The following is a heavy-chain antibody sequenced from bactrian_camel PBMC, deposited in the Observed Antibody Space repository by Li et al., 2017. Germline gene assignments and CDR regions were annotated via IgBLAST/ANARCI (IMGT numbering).Heavy chain of an antibody. D-gene: IGHD2*01. J-gene: IGHJ4*01. CDR2: ININGGGGTT. Sequence: VQLVESGGGLVQPGESLRLSCVASGITFSRHDMSWVRQAPGKGLEWVSLININGGGGTTYYVDSVKERFTISRDNAKNTVYLQMNSLKPEDTAVYYCVRDLGGRWRGDNYWGQGTQVTVS. CDR1: GITFSRHD. CDR3: VRDLGGRWRGDNY. V-gene: IGHV3S40*01.